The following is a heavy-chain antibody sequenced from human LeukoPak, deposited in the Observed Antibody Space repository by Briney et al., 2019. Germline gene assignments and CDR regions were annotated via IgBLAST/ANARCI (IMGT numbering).Heavy chain of an antibody. D-gene: IGHD3-10*01. V-gene: IGHV3-7*01. CDR1: GFSLSDYY. CDR3: ARILWGSSASNWFDP. Sequence: GGSLRLSCAASGFSLSDYYVNWLRQVPGKGLEWVASIKEDGSEKYFVDSVKGRFTISRDNAKNSLYLQMNSLRAEDTAVYCCARILWGSSASNWFDPWGQGTLVTVSS. CDR2: IKEDGSEK. J-gene: IGHJ5*02.